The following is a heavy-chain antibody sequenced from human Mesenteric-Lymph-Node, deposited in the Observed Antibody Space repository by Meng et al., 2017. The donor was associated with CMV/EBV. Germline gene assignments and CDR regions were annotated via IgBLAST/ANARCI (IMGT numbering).Heavy chain of an antibody. Sequence: GESLKISCEASGFTFSNYAMSWVRQAPGKGLEWVSGIYGGDDVTHYADSVKGRFTISRDNSKNTLYLQMNSLRAEDTAVYYCAKDGDYSGSYYWGQGTLVTVSS. CDR2: IYGGDDVT. CDR3: AKDGDYSGSYY. J-gene: IGHJ4*02. D-gene: IGHD1-26*01. V-gene: IGHV3-23*03. CDR1: GFTFSNYA.